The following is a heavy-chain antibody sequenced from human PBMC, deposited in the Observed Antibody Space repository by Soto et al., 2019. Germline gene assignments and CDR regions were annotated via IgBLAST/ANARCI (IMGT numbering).Heavy chain of an antibody. J-gene: IGHJ4*02. CDR1: GFTFNLYG. CDR2: IWHDGSGR. D-gene: IGHD6-6*01. CDR3: ARDIAVRRFDY. V-gene: IGHV3-33*01. Sequence: QVQLVESGGGVVQPGRSLRLSCAASGFTFNLYGMQWVRQAPGKGLEWVAMIWHDGSGRFYGASVKGRFTVYRDNSKNALYLEMKSLRAEDTAVYYCARDIAVRRFDYWGQGTLVTVSS.